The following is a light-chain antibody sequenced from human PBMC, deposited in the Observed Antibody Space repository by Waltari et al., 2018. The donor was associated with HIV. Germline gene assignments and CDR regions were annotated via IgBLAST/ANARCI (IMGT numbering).Light chain of an antibody. CDR3: QQYNNWPPRFT. V-gene: IGKV3-15*01. Sequence: EIVMTQSPATLSVSPGERATLSCRASQSVRSNLAWYQQKPGQAPRLLIYGASTRATGIPARFSGSGSGTEFTLTISSLQSEDFVVYYCQQYNNWPPRFTFGPGTKVDIK. CDR2: GAS. CDR1: QSVRSN. J-gene: IGKJ3*01.